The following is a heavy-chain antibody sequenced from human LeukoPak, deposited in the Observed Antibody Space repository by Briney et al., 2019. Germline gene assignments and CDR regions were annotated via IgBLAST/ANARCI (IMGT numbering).Heavy chain of an antibody. J-gene: IGHJ3*02. Sequence: GGSLRLSCAASGFTFSDYYMSWIRQAPGKGLEWVSYISSSGGSIYYADSVKGRFTISKDNARNPLYLQMNSLRADDTAVYYCAGEARGYMAFQIWGQGTMVTVSS. D-gene: IGHD2-2*02. CDR3: AGEARGYMAFQI. CDR1: GFTFSDYY. V-gene: IGHV3-11*01. CDR2: ISSSGGSI.